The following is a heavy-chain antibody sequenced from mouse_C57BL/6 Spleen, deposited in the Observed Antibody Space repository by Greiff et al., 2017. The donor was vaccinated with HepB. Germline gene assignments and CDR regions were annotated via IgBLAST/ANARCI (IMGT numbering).Heavy chain of an antibody. Sequence: VKLQQSGPELVKPGASVKISCKASGYSFTSYYIHWVKQRPGQGLEWIGWIYPGSGNTKYNEKFKGKATLTADTSSSTAYMQLSSLTSEDSAVYYCARTVYTDYFDYWGQGTTLTVSS. J-gene: IGHJ2*01. CDR3: ARTVYTDYFDY. V-gene: IGHV1-66*01. CDR2: IYPGSGNT. CDR1: GYSFTSYY. D-gene: IGHD1-1*01.